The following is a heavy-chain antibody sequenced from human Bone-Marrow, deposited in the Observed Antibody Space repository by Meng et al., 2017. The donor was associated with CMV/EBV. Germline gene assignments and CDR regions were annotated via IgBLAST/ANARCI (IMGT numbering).Heavy chain of an antibody. V-gene: IGHV3-30*02. CDR2: IRYDGSNK. CDR3: ARDPMLRFLDGYYYYGMDF. Sequence: GGSLRLSCAASGFTFSSYGMHWVRQAPGKGLEWVAFIRYDGSNKYYADSVKGRFTISRDNAKNTLYLQMNSLRAEDTAVYYCARDPMLRFLDGYYYYGMDFWGPGNTVTVAS. D-gene: IGHD3-3*01. CDR1: GFTFSSYG. J-gene: IGHJ6*02.